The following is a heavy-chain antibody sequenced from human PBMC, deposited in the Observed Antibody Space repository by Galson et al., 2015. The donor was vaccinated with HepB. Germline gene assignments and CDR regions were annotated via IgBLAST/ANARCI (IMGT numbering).Heavy chain of an antibody. Sequence: SLRLSCAASGFTFSSYGMHWVRQAPGKGLEWVAVIWYDGSNKYYADSVKGRFTISRDNSKNTLYLQMNSLRAEDTAVYYCAREGDTIFGVVILYYFDYWGQGTLVTVSS. CDR2: IWYDGSNK. CDR1: GFTFSSYG. V-gene: IGHV3-33*01. CDR3: AREGDTIFGVVILYYFDY. D-gene: IGHD3-3*01. J-gene: IGHJ4*02.